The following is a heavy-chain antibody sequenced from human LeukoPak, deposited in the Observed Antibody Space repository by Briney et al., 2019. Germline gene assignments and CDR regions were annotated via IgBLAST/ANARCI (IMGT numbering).Heavy chain of an antibody. Sequence: GGSLRLSCAASGFTFSDYAMTWVRQAPGKGLEWVATVSGSGVMTHYADSVKGRFTVSGDHSKNTLYLQMSSLTAADTAVYYCAKDPSLGTYYTFDHWGQGTLVIVSS. CDR2: VSGSGVMT. V-gene: IGHV3-23*01. CDR1: GFTFSDYA. J-gene: IGHJ4*02. CDR3: AKDPSLGTYYTFDH. D-gene: IGHD1-26*01.